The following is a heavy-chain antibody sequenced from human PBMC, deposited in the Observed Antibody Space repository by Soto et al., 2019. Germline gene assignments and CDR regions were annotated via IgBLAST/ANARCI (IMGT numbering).Heavy chain of an antibody. CDR2: ISYDGSNK. CDR3: AKDVDTAMVNMPPSFDP. Sequence: PGGSLRLSCAASGFTFSSYGMHWVRQAPGKGLEWVAVISYDGSNKYYADSVKGRFTISRDNSKNTLYLQMNSLRAEDTAVYYCAKDVDTAMVNMPPSFDPWGQGTLVTVSS. V-gene: IGHV3-30*18. CDR1: GFTFSSYG. J-gene: IGHJ5*02. D-gene: IGHD5-18*01.